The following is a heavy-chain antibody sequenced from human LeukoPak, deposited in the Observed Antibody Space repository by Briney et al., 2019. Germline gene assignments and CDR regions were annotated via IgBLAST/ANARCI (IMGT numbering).Heavy chain of an antibody. CDR3: ARSGSFAEYCPH. J-gene: IGHJ1*01. CDR1: GDSVSSNTAA. CDR2: TYYRSKWYN. Sequence: SQTLSLTCGISGDSVSSNTAAWNWVRQSPSRGLGWLGRTYYRSKWYNDYALSVKGRITINADTSKNQFSLQLNSVTPEDTAVYYCARSGSFAEYCPHWGQGTLVTVSS. V-gene: IGHV6-1*01. D-gene: IGHD1-26*01.